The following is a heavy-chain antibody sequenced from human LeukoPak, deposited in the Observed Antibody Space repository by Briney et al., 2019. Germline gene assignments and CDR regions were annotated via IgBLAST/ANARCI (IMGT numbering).Heavy chain of an antibody. J-gene: IGHJ5*02. V-gene: IGHV1-18*01. D-gene: IGHD3-10*01. Sequence: ASVKVSCKASGYTFTSYGISWVRQAPGQGLEWMGWISAYNGNTNYAQKLQGRVAMTTDTSTSTAYMELRSLRSDDTAVYYCARGPPHYYGSGSLFDPWGQGALVTVSS. CDR3: ARGPPHYYGSGSLFDP. CDR1: GYTFTSYG. CDR2: ISAYNGNT.